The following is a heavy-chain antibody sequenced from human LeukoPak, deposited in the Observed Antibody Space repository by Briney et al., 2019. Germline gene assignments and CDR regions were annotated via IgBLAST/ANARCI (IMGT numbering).Heavy chain of an antibody. Sequence: GGSLRLSCAASGFTFSSYAMHWVRQAPGKGLEWVAVISYDGSNKYYADSVKGRFTISRDNSKNTLYLQMNSLRAEDTAVYYCANLYYYDSSGLFDYWGQGTLVTVSS. J-gene: IGHJ4*02. D-gene: IGHD3-22*01. CDR2: ISYDGSNK. CDR1: GFTFSSYA. V-gene: IGHV3-30-3*01. CDR3: ANLYYYDSSGLFDY.